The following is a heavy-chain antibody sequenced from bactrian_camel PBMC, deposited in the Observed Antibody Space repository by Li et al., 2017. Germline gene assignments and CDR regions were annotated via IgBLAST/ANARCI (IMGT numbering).Heavy chain of an antibody. V-gene: IGHV3S6*01. CDR1: EYSNSLFS. J-gene: IGHJ7*01. CDR2: IGTGGKDA. Sequence: VQLVESGGGSVQAGGSLRLSCAPSEYSNSLFSMSWFRQSPGKEREGVAFIGTGGKDASYADSVKGRFTISRDNAMNTVYLQMDSLKSDDTALYYCAAKTTGYNAMDYWGKGTQVTVS.